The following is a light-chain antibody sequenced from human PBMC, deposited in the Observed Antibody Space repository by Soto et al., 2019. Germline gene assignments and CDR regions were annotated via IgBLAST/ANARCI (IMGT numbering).Light chain of an antibody. CDR2: DAS. CDR1: QDISNY. J-gene: IGKJ5*01. V-gene: IGKV1-33*01. Sequence: DIQRTQSPCSLSASVGGRGTMTCQASQDISNYLNWYQQKPGKAPKLLIYDASNLETGAPSRFSGGGSGTDFNFTISSLQTEDIGIYYCQQYDNLSITFGQGTRLEIK. CDR3: QQYDNLSIT.